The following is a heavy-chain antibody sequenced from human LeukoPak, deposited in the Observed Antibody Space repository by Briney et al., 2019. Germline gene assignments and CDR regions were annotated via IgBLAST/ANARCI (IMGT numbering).Heavy chain of an antibody. CDR3: VKDRDRSGFPKLELDY. CDR1: GFTFSSYA. J-gene: IGHJ4*02. D-gene: IGHD3-22*01. CDR2: ISGSGGST. V-gene: IGHV3-23*01. Sequence: PGGSLRLSCAASGFTFSSYAMSWVRQAPGKGLEWVSAISGSGGSTYYADSVKGRFTISRDNSENTLYLQMSSLRAEDTAVYSCVKDRDRSGFPKLELDYWGQGTLVTVSS.